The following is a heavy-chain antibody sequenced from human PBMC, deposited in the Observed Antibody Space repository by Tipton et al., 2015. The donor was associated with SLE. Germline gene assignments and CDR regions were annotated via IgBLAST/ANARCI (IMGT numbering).Heavy chain of an antibody. Sequence: TLSLTCAVYGGSFNDYYWSWIRHPPGKGLEWIGEINHRGSTNYNPSLNSRVTISVDASKNQVSLKLNSVTAADTAVYYCARETLSGGLAFDLWGQGTMVTVSS. J-gene: IGHJ3*01. D-gene: IGHD3-3*01. CDR3: ARETLSGGLAFDL. CDR1: GGSFNDYY. CDR2: INHRGST. V-gene: IGHV4-34*01.